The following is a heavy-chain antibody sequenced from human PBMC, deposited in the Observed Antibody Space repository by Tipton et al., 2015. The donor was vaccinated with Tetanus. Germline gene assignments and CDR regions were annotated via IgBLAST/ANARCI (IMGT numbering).Heavy chain of an antibody. V-gene: IGHV4-59*01. CDR2: IYQNGDA. CDR3: ARERIEAFYYHGLDV. CDR1: GGPISSFY. J-gene: IGHJ6*02. Sequence: LRLSCTVSGGPISSFYWYWIRQPPGKGLEWIAYIYQNGDANYNPSLQSRVAISVDTSKNQFSLQLAFVTAADTAIYYCARERIEAFYYHGLDVWGPGTTVTVSS. D-gene: IGHD2-21*01.